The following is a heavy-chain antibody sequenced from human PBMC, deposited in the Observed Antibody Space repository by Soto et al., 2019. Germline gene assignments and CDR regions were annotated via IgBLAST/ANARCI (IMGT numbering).Heavy chain of an antibody. J-gene: IGHJ6*03. V-gene: IGHV4-34*01. CDR2: INHSGST. D-gene: IGHD3-9*01. CDR3: ARGMTSLVDDDYYYYMDV. CDR1: GGSFSGYY. Sequence: SETLSLTCAVYGGSFSGYYWSWIRQPPGKGLEWIGEINHSGSTNYNPSLKSRVTISVDTSKNQFSLKLSSVTAADTAVYYCARGMTSLVDDDYYYYMDVWGKGTTVTVSS.